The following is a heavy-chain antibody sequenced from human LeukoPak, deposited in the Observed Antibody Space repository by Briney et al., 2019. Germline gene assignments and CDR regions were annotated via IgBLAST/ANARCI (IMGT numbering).Heavy chain of an antibody. Sequence: SETLSLTXAVYGGSFRDYYWSWIRQPPGKGLEWIGEINHSGSNNYNPSLKRRVTISVDTSKNQFSLKLSSVTAADTAVYYCARDRAFSGYSYGLDYWGQGALVTVSS. CDR1: GGSFRDYY. D-gene: IGHD5-18*01. V-gene: IGHV4-34*01. CDR2: INHSGSN. J-gene: IGHJ4*02. CDR3: ARDRAFSGYSYGLDY.